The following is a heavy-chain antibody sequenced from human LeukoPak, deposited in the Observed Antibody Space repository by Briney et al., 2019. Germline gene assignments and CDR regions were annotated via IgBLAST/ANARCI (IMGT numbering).Heavy chain of an antibody. Sequence: GGSLRLSCAASGFTFSSYWMSWVRQAPGKGLEWVANIKQDGSERYYVDSVKGRFTISRDNAKSSLYLQMNSLRAEDTAVYYCARDRGSWYYDSSGYYDYWGQGTLVTVSS. CDR3: ARDRGSWYYDSSGYYDY. J-gene: IGHJ4*02. D-gene: IGHD3-22*01. V-gene: IGHV3-7*01. CDR1: GFTFSSYW. CDR2: IKQDGSER.